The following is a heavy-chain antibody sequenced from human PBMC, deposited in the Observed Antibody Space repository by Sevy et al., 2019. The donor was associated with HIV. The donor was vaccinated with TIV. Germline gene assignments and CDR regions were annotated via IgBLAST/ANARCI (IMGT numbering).Heavy chain of an antibody. CDR2: IKEDRSER. Sequence: GGSLRLSCAASGFTFNMYWMTWVRQAPRKGLEWVANIKEDRSERNYLDSVKGRFTISRDNAKESLYLQINSLRAEDTAVYYCARHCSGGSCYSLLPHYYYGMDVWGQGTTVTVSS. J-gene: IGHJ6*02. D-gene: IGHD2-15*01. CDR3: ARHCSGGSCYSLLPHYYYGMDV. CDR1: GFTFNMYW. V-gene: IGHV3-7*01.